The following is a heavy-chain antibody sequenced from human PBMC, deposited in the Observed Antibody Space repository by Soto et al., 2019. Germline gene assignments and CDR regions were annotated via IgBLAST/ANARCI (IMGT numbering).Heavy chain of an antibody. D-gene: IGHD6-13*01. V-gene: IGHV4-59*11. J-gene: IGHJ4*02. CDR2: IHDSGST. CDR1: GGSISSHH. CDR3: ARGGASSIWLDY. Sequence: QVQLQESGPGLVKPSETLSLTCTGSGGSISSHHWSWIRQPPGKGPECIGSIHDSGSTTYNPSLKSRFTISVDTSKNQFSLSMTSVTAADTAVYYCARGGASSIWLDYWGQGIKVTVSS.